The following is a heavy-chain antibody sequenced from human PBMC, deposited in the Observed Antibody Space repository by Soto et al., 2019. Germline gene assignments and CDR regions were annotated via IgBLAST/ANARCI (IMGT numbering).Heavy chain of an antibody. CDR2: IPYDGSNK. V-gene: IGHV3-30*18. CDR3: AKDIVRYTYGACDY. D-gene: IGHD5-18*01. J-gene: IGHJ4*02. CDR1: GFTFNTYG. Sequence: SLRLSCAASGFTFNTYGMYWVRQAPGKGLEWVAAIPYDGSNKYHADSVKGRFTISRDNSKNTLYLQMNSLRVEDTAVYYCAKDIVRYTYGACDYWGQGALVTVSS.